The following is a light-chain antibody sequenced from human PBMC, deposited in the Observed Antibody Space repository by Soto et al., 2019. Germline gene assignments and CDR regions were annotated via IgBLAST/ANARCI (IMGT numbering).Light chain of an antibody. CDR2: DVN. CDR1: SSDVGGHNY. V-gene: IGLV2-14*03. CDR3: NSYTSSGTVV. Sequence: QSVLTQPASVSGAPGQSITISCTGGSSDVGGHNYVSWYQHNPGKAPKLLIYDVNNRPSGVSNRFSGSKSGNKASLTISGLQAEDEADYYCNSYTSSGTVVFGGGTKLTVL. J-gene: IGLJ3*02.